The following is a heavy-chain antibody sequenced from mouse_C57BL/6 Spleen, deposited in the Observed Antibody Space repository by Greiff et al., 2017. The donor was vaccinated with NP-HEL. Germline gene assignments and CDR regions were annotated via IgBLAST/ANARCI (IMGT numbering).Heavy chain of an antibody. CDR1: GYTFTDYY. CDR2: INPNNGGT. V-gene: IGHV1-26*01. D-gene: IGHD2-1*01. CDR3: ARDVGNYEAMDY. J-gene: IGHJ4*01. Sequence: VQLQQSGPELVKPGASVKISCKASGYTFTDYYMNWVKQSHGKSLEWIGDINPNNGGTSHNQKFKGKATLTVDKSSSTAYMELRSLTSEDAAVYYCARDVGNYEAMDYWGQGTSVTVSS.